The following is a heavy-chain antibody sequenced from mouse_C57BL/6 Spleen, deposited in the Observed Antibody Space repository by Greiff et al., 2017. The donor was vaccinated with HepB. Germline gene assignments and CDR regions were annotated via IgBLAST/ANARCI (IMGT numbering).Heavy chain of an antibody. Sequence: QVQLQQSGAELVMPGASVKLSCKASGYTFTSYWMHWVKQRPGQGLEWIGEIDPSDSYTNYNQKFKGKSTLTVDKSSSTAYMQLSSLTSEDSAVYYCSRSTAQATPFAYWGQGTLVTVAA. J-gene: IGHJ3*01. D-gene: IGHD3-2*02. CDR1: GYTFTSYW. CDR3: SRSTAQATPFAY. CDR2: IDPSDSYT. V-gene: IGHV1-69*01.